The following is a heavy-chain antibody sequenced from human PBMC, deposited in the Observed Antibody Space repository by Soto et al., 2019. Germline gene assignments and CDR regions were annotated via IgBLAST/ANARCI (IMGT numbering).Heavy chain of an antibody. J-gene: IGHJ4*02. V-gene: IGHV1-3*01. Sequence: ASVKVSCKASGYTFTSYTMHWVRQAPGQRLEWMGWINAGNGNTKYSQKFQGRVTITRDTSASTACMELSSLRSEDTAVYYCARDPQYSSSWQRPYYFDYWGQGTLVTVSS. CDR1: GYTFTSYT. D-gene: IGHD6-13*01. CDR3: ARDPQYSSSWQRPYYFDY. CDR2: INAGNGNT.